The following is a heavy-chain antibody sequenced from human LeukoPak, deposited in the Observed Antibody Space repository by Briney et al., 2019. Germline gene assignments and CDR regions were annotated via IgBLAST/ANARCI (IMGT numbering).Heavy chain of an antibody. V-gene: IGHV1-2*02. CDR3: ARAWVVVPAAIDYYYMDV. Sequence: ASVKVSCKASGYTFTGYYMHWVRQAPGQGLEWMGWINPNSGGTNYAQKFQGRVTMTRDTSISTAYMELSRLRSDDTAVYYCARAWVVVPAAIDYYYMDVWGKGTTVTVSS. D-gene: IGHD2-2*02. J-gene: IGHJ6*03. CDR1: GYTFTGYY. CDR2: INPNSGGT.